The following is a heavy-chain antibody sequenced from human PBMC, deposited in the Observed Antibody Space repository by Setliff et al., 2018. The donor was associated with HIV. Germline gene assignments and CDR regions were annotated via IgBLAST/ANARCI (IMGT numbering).Heavy chain of an antibody. CDR3: ARLGDSGYDFRGYFDY. J-gene: IGHJ4*02. D-gene: IGHD5-12*01. V-gene: IGHV4-39*01. CDR2: VYYSGGT. CDR1: GGSVSDTSYY. Sequence: SETLSLTCTVSGGSVSDTSYYWGWIRQPPGKGLEWLANVYYSGGTYYSPSLNSRVTISVDTSRNQFSLKLTSVTAADTALYFCARLGDSGYDFRGYFDYWGQGKLVTVSS.